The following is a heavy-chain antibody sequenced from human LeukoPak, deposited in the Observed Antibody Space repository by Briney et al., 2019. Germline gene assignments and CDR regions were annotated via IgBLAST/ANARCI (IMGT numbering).Heavy chain of an antibody. CDR2: IHSSGST. CDR3: ARDRCEGYCTSFDS. D-gene: IGHD2-8*01. Sequence: SETLPRTCTVSGCTISNYHWSWIRQPAGKGLEWIGRIHSSGSTNYNPSLKSRVTISVDKSKNQFSLRLSSVIAADTAVYFCARDRCEGYCTSFDSWGQGTLVTVSS. J-gene: IGHJ5*01. V-gene: IGHV4-4*07. CDR1: GCTISNYH.